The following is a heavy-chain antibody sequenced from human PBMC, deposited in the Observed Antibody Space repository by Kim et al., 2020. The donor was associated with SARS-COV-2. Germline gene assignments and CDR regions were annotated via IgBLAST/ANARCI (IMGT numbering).Heavy chain of an antibody. D-gene: IGHD3-9*01. V-gene: IGHV4-61*01. CDR2: IYYIGST. CDR3: AGWVYFDILTGLQGASDI. CDR1: GGSVSSGSFY. Sequence: SETLSLTCTVSGGSVSSGSFYWSWLRQPPGKGLEWLGSIYYIGSTTYNPSLKSRVTISVDTSKNQFSLKVGSATAADTAVYYCAGWVYFDILTGLQGASDIWGHGTMVSVSS. J-gene: IGHJ3*02.